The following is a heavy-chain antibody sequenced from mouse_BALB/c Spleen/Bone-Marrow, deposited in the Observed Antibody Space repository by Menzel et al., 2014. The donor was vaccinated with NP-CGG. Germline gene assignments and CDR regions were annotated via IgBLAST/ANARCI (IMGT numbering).Heavy chain of an antibody. D-gene: IGHD3-2*01. V-gene: IGHV1S81*02. CDR1: GYTFTSYW. Sequence: LLESGTELVKPGASVKLSCKASGYTFTSYWIHWVKQGPGQGLKWIGEIHPSNGRTNYSEKFKTKATLTVDKSSSTAHMQHSSLTSEDSAVYYCARGTARAKMDYWGQGTSVTVSS. CDR2: IHPSNGRT. J-gene: IGHJ4*01. CDR3: ARGTARAKMDY.